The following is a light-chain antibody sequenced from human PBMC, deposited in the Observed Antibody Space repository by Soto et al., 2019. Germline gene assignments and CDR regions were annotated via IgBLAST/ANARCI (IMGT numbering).Light chain of an antibody. Sequence: SVLTHPASVSGTPGQSITISCTGTSRDVRGYIYVSWYQQHPGKAPKLMIYDVTSRPSRVSYRCSGSKSVNPASLTISGLQAEDEADYYCSSNTTSSSDRFGTGPKGTVL. CDR2: DVT. J-gene: IGLJ1*01. V-gene: IGLV2-14*01. CDR3: SSNTTSSSDR. CDR1: SRDVRGYIY.